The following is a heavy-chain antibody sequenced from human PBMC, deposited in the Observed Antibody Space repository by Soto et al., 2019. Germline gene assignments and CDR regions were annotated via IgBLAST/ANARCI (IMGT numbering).Heavy chain of an antibody. V-gene: IGHV3-7*01. CDR1: GFTFSTYW. J-gene: IGHJ6*02. Sequence: GESLKISCAAPGFTFSTYWMNWVRQAPGKGLEWVANIKQDGSEKYYVDSVKGRFAISRDNAKDSLFLQMNNLRAEDTAVYYCVRDWSTFWGMDVWGQGTTVTVSS. CDR2: IKQDGSEK. CDR3: VRDWSTFWGMDV.